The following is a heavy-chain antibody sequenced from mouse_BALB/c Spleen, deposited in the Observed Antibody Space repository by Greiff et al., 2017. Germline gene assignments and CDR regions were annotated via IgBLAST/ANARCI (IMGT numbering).Heavy chain of an antibody. J-gene: IGHJ1*01. CDR1: GYSITSGY. CDR3: ARYDGNFYWYFDV. V-gene: IGHV3-8*02. CDR2: ISYSGST. D-gene: IGHD2-1*01. Sequence: EVKLQESGPSLVKPSQTLSLTCSVTGYSITSGYWNWVRKFPGNKLEYMGYISYSGSTYYNTSLKSRISITRDTSKNQYYQQLNSVTTEDTATYYCARYDGNFYWYFDVWGAGTTVTVSS.